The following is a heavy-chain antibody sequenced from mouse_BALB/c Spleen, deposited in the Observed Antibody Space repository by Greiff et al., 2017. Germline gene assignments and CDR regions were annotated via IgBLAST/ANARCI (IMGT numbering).Heavy chain of an antibody. J-gene: IGHJ4*01. CDR1: GFTFSSFG. CDR3: ARCGYYYGSSYSSMDY. Sequence: EVKLMESGGGLVQPGGSRKLSCAASGFTFSSFGMHWVRQAPEKGLEWVAYISSGSSTIYYADTVKGRFTISRDNPKNTLFLQMTSLRSEDTAMYYCARCGYYYGSSYSSMDYWGQGTSVTVSS. V-gene: IGHV5-17*02. CDR2: ISSGSSTI. D-gene: IGHD1-1*01.